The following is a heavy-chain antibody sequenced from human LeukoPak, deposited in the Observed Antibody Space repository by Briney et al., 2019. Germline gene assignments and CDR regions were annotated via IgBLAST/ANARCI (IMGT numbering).Heavy chain of an antibody. CDR2: MRQDGGEI. D-gene: IGHD2-8*01. Sequence: GGSLRLSCVVSGFTFNNYWMSWVRQAPGKGLVWVATMRQDGGEIYYVDSVRGRFTISRDNAKNSLYLQMNSLRAEDTAMYYCARIMDLLGVHFDFWGQGTLVTVSS. CDR3: ARIMDLLGVHFDF. CDR1: GFTFNNYW. J-gene: IGHJ4*02. V-gene: IGHV3-7*01.